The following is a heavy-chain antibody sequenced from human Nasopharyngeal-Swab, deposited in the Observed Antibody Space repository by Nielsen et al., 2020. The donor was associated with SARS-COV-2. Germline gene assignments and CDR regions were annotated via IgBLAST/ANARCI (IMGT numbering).Heavy chain of an antibody. J-gene: IGHJ4*02. CDR3: ARDAIVVVPAAIQY. D-gene: IGHD2-2*02. Sequence: VRQAPGKGLEWVSYISSSSSTKYYADSVKGRFTISRDNAKNSLYLQMSSLRDEDTAVYYCARDAIVVVPAAIQYWGQGTLVTVSS. V-gene: IGHV3-48*02. CDR2: ISSSSSTK.